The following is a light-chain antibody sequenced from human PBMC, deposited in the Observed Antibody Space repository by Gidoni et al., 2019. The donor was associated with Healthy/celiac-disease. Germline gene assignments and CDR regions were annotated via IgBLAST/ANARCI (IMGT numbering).Light chain of an antibody. CDR2: GAS. CDR1: QSVSSSN. V-gene: IGKV3-20*01. Sequence: EIVLTQSPGTLSLSPGERATLSCRASQSVSSSNLAWYQQKPGQAPRHLIYGASSRATGIPDRFSGGGSGTDFTLTISRLEPEDFAVYYCQQYGSSPPYSFGQGTKLEIK. J-gene: IGKJ2*03. CDR3: QQYGSSPPYS.